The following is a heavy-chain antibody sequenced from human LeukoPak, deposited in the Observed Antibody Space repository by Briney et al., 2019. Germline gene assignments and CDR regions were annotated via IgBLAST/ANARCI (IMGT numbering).Heavy chain of an antibody. CDR3: ATVYSSSWYGTDYYYYGMDV. V-gene: IGHV1-18*01. CDR2: ISAYNGNT. J-gene: IGHJ6*02. Sequence: ASVKVSCKASGYTFTSYGISWVRQAPGQGLEWMGWISAYNGNTNYAQKLQGRVTMTTDTSTSTAYMERRSLRSDDTAVYYCATVYSSSWYGTDYYYYGMDVWGQGTTVTVSS. CDR1: GYTFTSYG. D-gene: IGHD6-13*01.